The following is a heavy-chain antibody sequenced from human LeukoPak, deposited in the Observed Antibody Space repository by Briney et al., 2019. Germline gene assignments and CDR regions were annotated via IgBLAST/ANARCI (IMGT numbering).Heavy chain of an antibody. J-gene: IGHJ4*02. D-gene: IGHD6-19*01. CDR1: GDSFSSNSAA. CDR2: TYYRSKWRN. V-gene: IGHV6-1*01. Sequence: SQTLSLTCAISGDSFSSNSAAWNWIRQSPSRGLEWLGRTYYRSKWRNDYAVSVKSRITINPAISKNQFSLQLKSVTPEDTAVYYCAGEGGMAEAAFDYWGQGTLVTVSS. CDR3: AGEGGMAEAAFDY.